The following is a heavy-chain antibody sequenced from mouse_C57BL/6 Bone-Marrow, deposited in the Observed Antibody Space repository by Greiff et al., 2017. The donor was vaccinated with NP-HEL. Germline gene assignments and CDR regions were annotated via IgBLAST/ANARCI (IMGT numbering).Heavy chain of an antibody. D-gene: IGHD2-1*01. CDR2: IRNKANGYTT. V-gene: IGHV7-3*01. Sequence: EVKVIESGGGLVQPGGSLSLSCAASGFTFTDYYMSWVRQPPGKALEWLGFIRNKANGYTTEYSVSVKGRFTISRDNSQSILYLHMNALSAEDSATYDCASHSNGYAMDYWGQGTSVTVSS. CDR1: GFTFTDYY. CDR3: ASHSNGYAMDY. J-gene: IGHJ4*01.